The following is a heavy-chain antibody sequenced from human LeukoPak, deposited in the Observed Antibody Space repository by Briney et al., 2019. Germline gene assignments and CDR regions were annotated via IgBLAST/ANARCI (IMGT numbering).Heavy chain of an antibody. CDR2: ISYDESNK. D-gene: IGHD3-22*01. V-gene: IGHV3-30*18. Sequence: PGRSLRLSCAASGFTFSSYGMHWVRQAPGKGLEWVAVISYDESNKYYAGSVKGRFTISRDNSKNTLYLQMNSLRAEDTAVYYCAKEAVNYYDSSGYFDDAFDIWGQGTMVTVSS. CDR1: GFTFSSYG. J-gene: IGHJ3*02. CDR3: AKEAVNYYDSSGYFDDAFDI.